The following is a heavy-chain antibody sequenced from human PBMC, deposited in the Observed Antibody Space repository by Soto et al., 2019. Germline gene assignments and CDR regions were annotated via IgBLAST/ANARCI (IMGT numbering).Heavy chain of an antibody. D-gene: IGHD2-15*01. CDR1: GGTFSSYA. Sequence: SVKVSCKASGGTFSSYAISWVRQAPGQGLEWMGGIIPIFGTANYAQKFQGRVTITADESTSTAYMELSSLRSEDTAVYYCARFYCSGGSCYPPLGFYYGMDVWGQGTTVTVSS. V-gene: IGHV1-69*13. CDR2: IIPIFGTA. CDR3: ARFYCSGGSCYPPLGFYYGMDV. J-gene: IGHJ6*01.